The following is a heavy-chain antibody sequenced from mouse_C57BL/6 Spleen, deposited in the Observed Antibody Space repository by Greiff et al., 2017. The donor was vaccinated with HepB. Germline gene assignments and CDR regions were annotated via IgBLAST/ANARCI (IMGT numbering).Heavy chain of an antibody. J-gene: IGHJ4*01. D-gene: IGHD1-1*01. Sequence: DVQLVESGGGLVKPGGSLKLSCAASGFTFSDYGMHWVRQAPEKGLEWVAYISSGSSTIYYADKVKGRFTISRDNAKNTLFLQMTSLRSEDTAMYYCAREGFDYYGSSPYAMDYWGQGTSVTVSS. V-gene: IGHV5-17*01. CDR2: ISSGSSTI. CDR1: GFTFSDYG. CDR3: AREGFDYYGSSPYAMDY.